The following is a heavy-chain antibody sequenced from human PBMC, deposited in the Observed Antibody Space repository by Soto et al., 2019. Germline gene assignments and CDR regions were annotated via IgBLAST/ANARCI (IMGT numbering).Heavy chain of an antibody. Sequence: GGSLRLSCAASGFTFSDYYMSWIRQAPGKGLEWVSYISSSSSYTNYADSVKGRFTISRDNAKNSLYLQMNSLRAEDTAVYYCVRSGRITMIVVDPGNAFDIWGQGTMVTVSS. J-gene: IGHJ3*02. V-gene: IGHV3-11*03. CDR3: VRSGRITMIVVDPGNAFDI. D-gene: IGHD3-22*01. CDR2: ISSSSSYT. CDR1: GFTFSDYY.